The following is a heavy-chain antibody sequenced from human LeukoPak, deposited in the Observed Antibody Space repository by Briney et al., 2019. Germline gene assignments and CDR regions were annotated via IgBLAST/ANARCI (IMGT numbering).Heavy chain of an antibody. CDR1: GGSFSGYY. CDR3: ARARGYSYATKFDY. Sequence: SETLSLTCAVYGGSFSGYYWSWIRQPPGKGLEWIGEINHSGSTNYNPSLKSRVTISVDTSKNQFSLKLSSVTAADTAVYYCARARGYSYATKFDYWGQGTLVTVSS. D-gene: IGHD5-18*01. J-gene: IGHJ4*02. V-gene: IGHV4-34*01. CDR2: INHSGST.